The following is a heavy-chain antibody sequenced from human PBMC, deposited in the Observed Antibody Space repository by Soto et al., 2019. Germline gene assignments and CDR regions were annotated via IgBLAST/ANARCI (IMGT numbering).Heavy chain of an antibody. Sequence: QVQLVESGGGVVQPGRSLRLSCAASGFTFSSYGMHWVRQAPGKGLEWVAVIWYDGNNKYYADSVKGRFTISRDNSKNTLYLQMTSLRAEDTAVYYCAREAPYYGMAVWGQGTTVPVSS. J-gene: IGHJ6*02. CDR3: AREAPYYGMAV. CDR1: GFTFSSYG. V-gene: IGHV3-33*01. CDR2: IWYDGNNK.